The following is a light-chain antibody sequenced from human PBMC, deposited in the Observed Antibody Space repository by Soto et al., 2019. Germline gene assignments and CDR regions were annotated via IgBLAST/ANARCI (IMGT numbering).Light chain of an antibody. V-gene: IGKV1-5*03. CDR2: KAS. J-gene: IGKJ1*01. CDR3: QQYNSYWK. Sequence: DIQMTQSPSTLSASVGDRVTITCRASQSISSWLAWYQQKPGKAPKLLIYKASSLESGVPSRFSGSGSGTEFTLTISSLQPDDFATYYCQQYNSYWKLGQGTRWIS. CDR1: QSISSW.